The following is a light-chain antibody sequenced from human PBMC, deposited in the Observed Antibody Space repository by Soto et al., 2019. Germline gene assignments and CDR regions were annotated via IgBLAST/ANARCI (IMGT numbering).Light chain of an antibody. J-gene: IGLJ2*01. Sequence: QSVLTQPPSVSGAPGQRVTISCTGSSSNIGAGYDVHWYQQLPGTAPKLLVYGNSNRPSGVPDRFSGSKSGTSASLAITGLQAEDEADYYCQSYDISLRGVFVGGTKLTVL. CDR3: QSYDISLRGV. V-gene: IGLV1-40*01. CDR1: SSNIGAGYD. CDR2: GNS.